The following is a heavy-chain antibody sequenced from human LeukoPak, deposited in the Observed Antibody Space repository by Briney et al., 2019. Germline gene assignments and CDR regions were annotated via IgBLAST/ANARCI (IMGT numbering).Heavy chain of an antibody. Sequence: GGSLRLSCAASGFTFSSYAMSWVRQAPGKGLEWVSANSGSGGSTYYADSVKGRFTISRDNAKNSLYLQMNSLRAEDTAVYYCARDGGPYVDFDYWGQGTLVTVSS. CDR2: NSGSGGST. CDR1: GFTFSSYA. V-gene: IGHV3-23*01. J-gene: IGHJ4*02. D-gene: IGHD3-16*01. CDR3: ARDGGPYVDFDY.